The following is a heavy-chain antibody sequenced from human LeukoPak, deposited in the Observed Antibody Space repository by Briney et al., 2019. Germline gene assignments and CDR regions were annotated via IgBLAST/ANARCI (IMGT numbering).Heavy chain of an antibody. Sequence: GGSLRLSCAASGFTFNNYAMNWVRQAPGKGLEWVSRITSGGESTYYADSVKGRFTISRDNPKNTLYLAMSSLRAEDTAVYYCAKDLRAYCINGICYERRSLFDYWGQGTLVTVSS. CDR1: GFTFNNYA. CDR2: ITSGGEST. CDR3: AKDLRAYCINGICYERRSLFDY. V-gene: IGHV3-23*01. D-gene: IGHD2-8*01. J-gene: IGHJ4*02.